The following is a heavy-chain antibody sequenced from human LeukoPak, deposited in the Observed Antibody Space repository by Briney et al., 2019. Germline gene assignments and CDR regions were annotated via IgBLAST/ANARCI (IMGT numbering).Heavy chain of an antibody. V-gene: IGHV3-49*04. D-gene: IGHD3-22*01. J-gene: IGHJ4*02. CDR1: GFTFGGYA. CDR3: AKDGYYYDSSAYYVIYYFDS. CDR2: IRSKAYGGTT. Sequence: GGSLRLSCTASGFTFGGYAMSWVRHAPGKGLEWGVFIRSKAYGGTTEYAPSVKGRFTISRDNSKNTLYLQMNSLRAEDTAVYYCAKDGYYYDSSAYYVIYYFDSWGQGTLVTVSS.